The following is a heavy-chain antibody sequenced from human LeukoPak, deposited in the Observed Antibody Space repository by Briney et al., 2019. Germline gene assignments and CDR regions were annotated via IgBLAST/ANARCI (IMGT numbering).Heavy chain of an antibody. CDR3: ARHFRVGATQSNFDY. J-gene: IGHJ4*02. CDR1: GYSFNTYW. CDR2: IYPGDSDT. D-gene: IGHD1-26*01. V-gene: IGHV5-51*01. Sequence: GASLKISGKGSGYSFNTYWNAWVRKMPGKGLECMGFIYPGDSDTRYSPYFQGQVTISADKSISTAYLQWSSLTASDTAMYYCARHFRVGATQSNFDYWGQGTLVTVSS.